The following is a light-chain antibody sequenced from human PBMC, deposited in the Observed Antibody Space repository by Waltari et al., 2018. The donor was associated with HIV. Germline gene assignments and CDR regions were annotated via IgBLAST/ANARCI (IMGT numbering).Light chain of an antibody. CDR3: QSHDSSLSGYV. Sequence: QSVLTQPPSVSGAPGQRVTISCPGSSSNIGAGYHVHWNQQLPGTAPKLLVYGNSNRPSGVPDRFSGSKSGTSASLAITGLQAEDEADYYCQSHDSSLSGYVFGTGTKVTVL. V-gene: IGLV1-40*01. CDR2: GNS. CDR1: SSNIGAGYH. J-gene: IGLJ1*01.